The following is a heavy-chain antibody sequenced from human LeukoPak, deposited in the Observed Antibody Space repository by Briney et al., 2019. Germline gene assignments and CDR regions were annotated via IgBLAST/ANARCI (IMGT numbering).Heavy chain of an antibody. J-gene: IGHJ4*02. CDR2: IYYSGST. Sequence: SETLSLTCTVSGGSISSYYWSWIRQPPGKGLEWIGYIYYSGSTNYSPSLKSRVTISVDTSKIQFSLKLSSVTAADTAVYYCARDRLYYDSSGYYPMGRFDYWGQGTLVTVSS. CDR3: ARDRLYYDSSGYYPMGRFDY. V-gene: IGHV4-59*01. D-gene: IGHD3-22*01. CDR1: GGSISSYY.